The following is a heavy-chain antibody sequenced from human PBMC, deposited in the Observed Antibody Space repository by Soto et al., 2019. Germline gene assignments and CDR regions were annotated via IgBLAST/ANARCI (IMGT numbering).Heavy chain of an antibody. CDR1: GYSFTSYW. CDR2: IYPGDSDT. Sequence: PGESLKIACKGSGYSFTSYWIGWVRQMPGKGLEWMGIIYPGDSDTRYSPSFQGQVTISADKSISSAYLQWSSLKASDTAMYYCARHTVHERFLEWLPPSPSGEGYYMDVWGKGTTVTVSS. D-gene: IGHD3-3*01. V-gene: IGHV5-51*01. J-gene: IGHJ6*03. CDR3: ARHTVHERFLEWLPPSPSGEGYYMDV.